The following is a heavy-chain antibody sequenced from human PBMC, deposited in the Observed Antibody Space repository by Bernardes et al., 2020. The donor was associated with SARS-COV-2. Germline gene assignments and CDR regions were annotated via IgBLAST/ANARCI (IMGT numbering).Heavy chain of an antibody. D-gene: IGHD3-10*01. CDR2: IYYSGST. J-gene: IGHJ4*02. CDR1: GGSISSSSYY. V-gene: IGHV4-39*02. Sequence: SETLSLTCTVSGGSISSSSYYWGWIRQPPGKGLEWIGSIYYSGSTYYNPSLKSRVTISVDTSKNTVYLQMKSLRAEDTAVYYCAKEKGLWFAEFPPNYLDSWGLGTLVTVSS. CDR3: AKEKGLWFAEFPPNYLDS.